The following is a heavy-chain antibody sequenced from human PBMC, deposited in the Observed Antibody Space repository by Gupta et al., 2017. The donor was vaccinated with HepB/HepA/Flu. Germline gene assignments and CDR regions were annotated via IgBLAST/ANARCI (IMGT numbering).Heavy chain of an antibody. Sequence: GKGLEWVGRIRNKGKSYTTEYAASVKDRFTISRDDSKNSLYLQMNSLKTEDTALYSCTRVYDTTWGRNGLDVWGQGTTVTVSS. V-gene: IGHV3-72*01. J-gene: IGHJ6*02. CDR2: IRNKGKSYTT. CDR3: TRVYDTTWGRNGLDV. D-gene: IGHD3-16*01.